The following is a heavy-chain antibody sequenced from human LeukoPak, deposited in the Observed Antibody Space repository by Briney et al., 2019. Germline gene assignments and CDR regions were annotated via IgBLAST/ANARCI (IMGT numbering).Heavy chain of an antibody. V-gene: IGHV3-48*01. J-gene: IGHJ2*01. CDR3: GRDRAYSSGSSFDL. Sequence: GGSLRLSCAASGFTFSSYSMNWVRQAPGKGLEWISYISSSSSTIYYAYSGKGRFTISRDNAKNSLYLQMNILRAEDTSVYYCGRDRAYSSGSSFDLWGRGTLVTVSS. D-gene: IGHD6-19*01. CDR1: GFTFSSYS. CDR2: ISSSSSTI.